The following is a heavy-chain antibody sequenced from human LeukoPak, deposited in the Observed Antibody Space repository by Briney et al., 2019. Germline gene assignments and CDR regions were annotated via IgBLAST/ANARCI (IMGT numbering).Heavy chain of an antibody. D-gene: IGHD6-19*01. CDR3: ATVASGGHYHYMDV. CDR1: GFTFNSNY. V-gene: IGHV3-66*02. Sequence: GGSLRLSCAASGFTFNSNYMIWVRQAPAKGLEWVSVIYSGGTTYYADSVKGRFTISRDNSKNTLYLQMGSLRAEDTAVYYCATVASGGHYHYMDVWGRGTTVTVSS. CDR2: IYSGGTT. J-gene: IGHJ6*03.